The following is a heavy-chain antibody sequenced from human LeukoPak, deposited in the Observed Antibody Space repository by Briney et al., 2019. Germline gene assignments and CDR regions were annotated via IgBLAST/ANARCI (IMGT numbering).Heavy chain of an antibody. V-gene: IGHV3-23*01. J-gene: IGHJ1*01. Sequence: TGGSLRLSCAASGFTFSSYGMSWVRQAPGKGLEWVSAISGSGGSTYYTDSVKGRFTISRDNSKNTLYLQMNSLRAEDTAVYYCATARVEMATITDTPEYFQHWGQGTLVTVSS. D-gene: IGHD5-24*01. CDR1: GFTFSSYG. CDR3: ATARVEMATITDTPEYFQH. CDR2: ISGSGGST.